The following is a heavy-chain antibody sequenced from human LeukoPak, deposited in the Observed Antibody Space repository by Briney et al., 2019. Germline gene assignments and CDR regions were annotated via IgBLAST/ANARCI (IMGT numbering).Heavy chain of an antibody. V-gene: IGHV3-9*01. CDR3: VKVTAASFVDH. J-gene: IGHJ4*02. D-gene: IGHD2-21*02. Sequence: PGRSLRLSCAASGFTFDDYAMHWVRQAPGKGLEWVSGISWNSGSIGYADSVKGRFTISRDNAKNSLYLQMNSLGAEDTALYYCVKVTAASFVDHWGQGTLVTVSS. CDR1: GFTFDDYA. CDR2: ISWNSGSI.